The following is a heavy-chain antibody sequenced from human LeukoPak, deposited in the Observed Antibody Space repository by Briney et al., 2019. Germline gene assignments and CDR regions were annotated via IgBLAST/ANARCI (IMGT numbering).Heavy chain of an antibody. CDR3: AKRVSVTMILVVITTAFDY. Sequence: PGGSLRLSCAASGFTFSSYAMSWVRQAPGKGLEWVSTISGSGGNTYYADSVKGRFTISRDNSKNTLYLQMNSLRVEDTAIYYCAKRVSVTMILVVITTAFDYWGQGTLVTVSS. D-gene: IGHD3-22*01. CDR1: GFTFSSYA. V-gene: IGHV3-23*01. J-gene: IGHJ4*02. CDR2: ISGSGGNT.